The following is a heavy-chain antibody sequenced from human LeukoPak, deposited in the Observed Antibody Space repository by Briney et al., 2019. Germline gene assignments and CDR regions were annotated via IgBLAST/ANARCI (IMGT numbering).Heavy chain of an antibody. J-gene: IGHJ4*02. V-gene: IGHV4-59*08. CDR1: GGSFSGYY. CDR3: ARAVSGRFDY. Sequence: SETLSLTCAVYGGSFSGYYWSWIRQPPGKGLEWTGYIYYSGSTNYNPSLKSRVTISVDTSKNQFSLKLSSVTAADTAIYYCARAVSGRFDYWGQGTLVTVSS. CDR2: IYYSGST. D-gene: IGHD6-19*01.